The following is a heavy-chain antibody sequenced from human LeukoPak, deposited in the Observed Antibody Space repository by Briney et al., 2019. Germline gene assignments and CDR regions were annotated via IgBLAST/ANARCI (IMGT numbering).Heavy chain of an antibody. CDR1: GVTFDDYG. CDR2: INWKGGST. CDR3: ARKYYYDSSGYYYPYFDY. J-gene: IGHJ4*02. Sequence: GGTLRLSCAASGVTFDDYGMSWVRQAPAKGLEWVSGINWKGGSTGYADSVKVRFTISRDNAKNSLHLQMNSMRAEDTALYYCARKYYYDSSGYYYPYFDYWGQGTLVTVSS. V-gene: IGHV3-20*04. D-gene: IGHD3-22*01.